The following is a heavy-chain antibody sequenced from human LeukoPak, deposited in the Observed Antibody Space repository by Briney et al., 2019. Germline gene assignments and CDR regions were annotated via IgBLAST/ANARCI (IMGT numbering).Heavy chain of an antibody. V-gene: IGHV1-18*01. CDR2: INAYNGNT. CDR3: ARGTGENYYYYCMDV. Sequence: ASVKVSCKASGYTFTSYTIHWVRQAPGQRLEWMGWINAYNGNTNYAQKLQGRVTMTTDTSTSTAYMELRSLRSDDTAVYYCARGTGENYYYYCMDVWGKGTTVTVSS. J-gene: IGHJ6*03. CDR1: GYTFTSYT. D-gene: IGHD7-27*01.